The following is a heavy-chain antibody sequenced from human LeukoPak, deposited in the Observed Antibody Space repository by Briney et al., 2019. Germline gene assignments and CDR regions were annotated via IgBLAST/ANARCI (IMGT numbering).Heavy chain of an antibody. Sequence: GGSLRLSCAASGFTFSSFGMNWVRQAPGKGLEWVSYSSTSSSDIYYADSVKGRFTISRDNAKNSLYLQMNSLRAEDTAVYYCARDYYDSSGYYYHAYWGQGTLVTVSS. CDR3: ARDYYDSSGYYYHAY. D-gene: IGHD3-22*01. V-gene: IGHV3-21*05. CDR1: GFTFSSFG. J-gene: IGHJ4*02. CDR2: SSTSSSDI.